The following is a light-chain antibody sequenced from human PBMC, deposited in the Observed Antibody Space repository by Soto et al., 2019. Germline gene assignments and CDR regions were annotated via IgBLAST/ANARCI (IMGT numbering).Light chain of an antibody. CDR3: SSYTSSSTLGV. Sequence: QSALTQPASVSGSPGQSITISCTGTSSDVGGYNYVSWYQQHPGKAPKLMIYDVSNRPSGVSNRFSGSKSGTTASPTISGLQAEDEADYYCSSYTSSSTLGVFGTGTKLTVL. J-gene: IGLJ1*01. CDR2: DVS. V-gene: IGLV2-14*01. CDR1: SSDVGGYNY.